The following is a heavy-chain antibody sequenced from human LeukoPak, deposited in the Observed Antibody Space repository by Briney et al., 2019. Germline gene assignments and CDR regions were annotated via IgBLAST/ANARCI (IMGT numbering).Heavy chain of an antibody. V-gene: IGHV3-23*01. CDR1: GFTFSRYA. CDR2: ISGSGGST. J-gene: IGHJ4*02. D-gene: IGHD2-2*01. Sequence: PGGSLRLSCAASGFTFSRYAMRWVRQAPGKGLEWVSAISGSGGSTYYADSVKGRFTISRDNSKNTLYLQMNSLRAEDTAVYYCAAGGYCSSTSCYAFDYWGQGTLVTVSS. CDR3: AAGGYCSSTSCYAFDY.